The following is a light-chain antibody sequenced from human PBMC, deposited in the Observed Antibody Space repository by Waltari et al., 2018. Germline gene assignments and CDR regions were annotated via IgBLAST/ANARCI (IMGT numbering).Light chain of an antibody. J-gene: IGKJ1*01. CDR1: QSVGGT. CDR2: GAS. CDR3: QHYVRLPAT. V-gene: IGKV3-20*01. Sequence: EIVLTQSPGTLSLSPGERATLSCWASQSVGGTLAWYQQKPGQAPRLLISGASSRATGIPDRFSGSGSGTEFSLTSSRLEPEDFAVYYCQHYVRLPATFGQGTKVEIK.